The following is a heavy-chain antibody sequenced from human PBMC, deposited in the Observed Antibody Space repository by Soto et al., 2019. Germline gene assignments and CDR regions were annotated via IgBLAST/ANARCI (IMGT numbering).Heavy chain of an antibody. CDR3: ARDPQDIVLVPAATMEPYNWFDP. J-gene: IGHJ5*02. D-gene: IGHD2-2*01. V-gene: IGHV1-69*13. CDR2: IIPIFGTA. Sequence: RASVKVSCKASGGTFSSYAISWVRQAPGQGPEWMGGIIPIFGTANYAQKFQGRVTITADESTSTAYMELSSLRSEDTAVYYCARDPQDIVLVPAATMEPYNWFDPWGQGTLVTVSS. CDR1: GGTFSSYA.